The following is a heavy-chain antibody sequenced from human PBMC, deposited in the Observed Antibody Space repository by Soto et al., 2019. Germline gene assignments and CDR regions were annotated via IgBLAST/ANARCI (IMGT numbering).Heavy chain of an antibody. Sequence: SETLSLTCTVSGGSVTSSDWWTWVRQSPAKGLEWIGEIHYSGTANYNPSLKSRVTISVDKSKNQFSLKLSSVTAADTAVYYCARGNFYDSSGYYSYYYYGMDVWGQGTTVTVSS. CDR2: IHYSGTA. CDR3: ARGNFYDSSGYYSYYYYGMDV. CDR1: GGSVTSSDW. D-gene: IGHD3-22*01. V-gene: IGHV4-4*02. J-gene: IGHJ6*02.